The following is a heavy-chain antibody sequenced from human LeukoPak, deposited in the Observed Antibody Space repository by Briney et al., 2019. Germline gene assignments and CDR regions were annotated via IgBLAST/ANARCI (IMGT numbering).Heavy chain of an antibody. CDR2: MNPNSGNT. V-gene: IGHV1-8*03. J-gene: IGHJ4*02. CDR1: GYTFINYD. Sequence: GASVKVSCKASGYTFINYDIHWVRQATGQGLEWMGWMNPNSGNTGYAQKFQGRVTITRNTSTSTAYMELSSLRSEDTAVYYCARGRKVTAMVTGPQSVWNYWGQGTLVTVSS. CDR3: ARGRKVTAMVTGPQSVWNY. D-gene: IGHD5-18*01.